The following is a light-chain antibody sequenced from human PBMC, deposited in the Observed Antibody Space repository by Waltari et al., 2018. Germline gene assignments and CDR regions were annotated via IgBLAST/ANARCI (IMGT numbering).Light chain of an antibody. J-gene: IGLJ1*01. CDR1: ISDIVLFKV. Sequence: QSALTQPASVSASPGQSITVSCSGSISDIVLFKVVSWFQQYPGKPPRLIIYEVNKRPPGISDRFSATKSGNVASLTISGLQADDEADYYCCSFTSSSTYVFGSGTTVTVL. CDR3: CSFTSSSTYV. CDR2: EVN. V-gene: IGLV2-23*02.